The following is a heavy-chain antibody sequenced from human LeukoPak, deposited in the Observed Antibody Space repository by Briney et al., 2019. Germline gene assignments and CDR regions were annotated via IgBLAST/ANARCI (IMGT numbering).Heavy chain of an antibody. J-gene: IGHJ6*02. CDR3: ARDCSGGSCYSAADYYGMDV. V-gene: IGHV4-59*01. CDR1: GGSISSYY. D-gene: IGHD2-15*01. Sequence: SETLSLTCTVSGGSISSYYWSWIRQPPGKGLEWIGYIYYSGSTNYNPSLKSRVTISVDTSKNQFSLKLSSVTAADTAVYYCARDCSGGSCYSAADYYGMDVWGQGTTVTVSS. CDR2: IYYSGST.